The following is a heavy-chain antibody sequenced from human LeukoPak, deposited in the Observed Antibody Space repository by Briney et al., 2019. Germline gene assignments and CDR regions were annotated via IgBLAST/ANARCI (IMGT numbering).Heavy chain of an antibody. Sequence: SETLSLTCTVSGGSISSSSYYWGWIRQPPGKGLEWIGSIYYSGSTYYNPSLKSRVTISVDTSKNQFSLKLSSVTAADTAVYYCARLPLYSSGWLVDYWGQGTLVTVSS. V-gene: IGHV4-39*07. J-gene: IGHJ4*02. CDR3: ARLPLYSSGWLVDY. CDR2: IYYSGST. D-gene: IGHD6-19*01. CDR1: GGSISSSSYY.